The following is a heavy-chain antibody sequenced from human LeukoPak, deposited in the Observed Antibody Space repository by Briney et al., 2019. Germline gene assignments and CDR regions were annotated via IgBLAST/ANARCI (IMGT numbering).Heavy chain of an antibody. V-gene: IGHV3-21*01. D-gene: IGHD4-17*01. Sequence: PGGSLRLSCAASGFTFSSYSMNWVRQAPGKGLEWVSSISSSSSYIHYADSVKGRFTISRDNAKNSLYLQMNSLRAEDTAVYYCASTTDYGDPYYFDYWGQGTLVTVSS. J-gene: IGHJ4*02. CDR1: GFTFSSYS. CDR2: ISSSSSYI. CDR3: ASTTDYGDPYYFDY.